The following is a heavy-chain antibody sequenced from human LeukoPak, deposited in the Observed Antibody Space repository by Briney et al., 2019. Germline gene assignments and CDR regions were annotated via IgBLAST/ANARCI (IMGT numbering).Heavy chain of an antibody. CDR1: GGSISSGSYY. V-gene: IGHV4-61*02. J-gene: IGHJ6*03. D-gene: IGHD6-6*01. CDR3: ARETPEQLVFYYYYMDV. CDR2: IYTSGST. Sequence: SETLSLTCTVSGGSISSGSYYWSWIRQPAGKGLEWIGRIYTSGSTNYNPPLKSRVTISVDTSKNQFSLKLSSVTAADTAVYYCARETPEQLVFYYYYMDVWGKGTTVTVSS.